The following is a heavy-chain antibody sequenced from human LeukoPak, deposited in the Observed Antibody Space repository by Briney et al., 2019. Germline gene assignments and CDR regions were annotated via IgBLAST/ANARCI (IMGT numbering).Heavy chain of an antibody. CDR1: GGSFSGYY. J-gene: IGHJ5*02. CDR2: INHSGST. V-gene: IGHV4-34*01. D-gene: IGHD3-3*01. CDR3: AREATIFGVVIWYNWFDP. Sequence: PSGTLSLTCAVYGGSFSGYYWSWIRQPPGKGLEWIGEINHSGSTNYNPSLKSRVTISVDTSKNQFSLKLSSVTAADTAVYYCAREATIFGVVIWYNWFDPWGQGTLVTVSS.